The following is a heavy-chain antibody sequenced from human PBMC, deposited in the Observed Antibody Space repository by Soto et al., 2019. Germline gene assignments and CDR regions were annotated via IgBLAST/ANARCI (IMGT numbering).Heavy chain of an antibody. CDR3: ARVGIVVVPAASFDY. J-gene: IGHJ4*02. CDR2: INSDGSST. V-gene: IGHV3-74*01. Sequence: GGSLRLSCAASGFTFSIYSMNWVRQAPGKGLVWVSRINSDGSSTSYADSVKGRFTISRDNAKNTLYLQMNSLRAEDTAVYYCARVGIVVVPAASFDYWGQGTLVTVSS. CDR1: GFTFSIYS. D-gene: IGHD2-2*01.